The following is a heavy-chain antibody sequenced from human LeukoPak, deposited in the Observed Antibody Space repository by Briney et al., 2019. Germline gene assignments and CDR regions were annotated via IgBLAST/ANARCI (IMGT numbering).Heavy chain of an antibody. Sequence: ASVKVSCKASGYTFTSYYMHWVRQATGQGLEWMGWMNPNSGNTGYAQKFQGRVTMTRNTSISTAYMELSSLRSEDTAVYYCARSEMILEWLFYERSWRSPGYYYGMDVWGQGTTVTVSS. D-gene: IGHD3-3*01. V-gene: IGHV1-8*02. CDR3: ARSEMILEWLFYERSWRSPGYYYGMDV. J-gene: IGHJ6*02. CDR2: MNPNSGNT. CDR1: GYTFTSYY.